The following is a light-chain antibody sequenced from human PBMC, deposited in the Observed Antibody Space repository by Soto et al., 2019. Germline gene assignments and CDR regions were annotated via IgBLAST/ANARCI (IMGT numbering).Light chain of an antibody. Sequence: EIVMTQSPATLSVSPGEGATLSCTASESINNNLAWYQQKPGQAPRLLIYAATTRATGFPARFSGSGSRTEFTLTISSRQSEDFAVYYCQQHHKWPLTFGGGTKVDIK. CDR1: ESINNN. V-gene: IGKV3-15*01. J-gene: IGKJ4*01. CDR3: QQHHKWPLT. CDR2: AAT.